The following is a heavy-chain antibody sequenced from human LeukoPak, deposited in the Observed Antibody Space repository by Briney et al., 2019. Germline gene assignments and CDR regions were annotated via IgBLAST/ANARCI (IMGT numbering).Heavy chain of an antibody. CDR1: GFTFSDYS. J-gene: IGHJ4*02. V-gene: IGHV3-23*01. CDR2: ISGSGGSA. D-gene: IGHD1-26*01. CDR3: AKREVGYYFDY. Sequence: GGSLRLSCAGSGFTFSDYSMNWVRQAPGKGLEWVSVISGSGGSAYYADSVRGRFTISRDNSKNTLYLQMNSLRAEDTAVYYCAKREVGYYFDYWGQGTLVTVSS.